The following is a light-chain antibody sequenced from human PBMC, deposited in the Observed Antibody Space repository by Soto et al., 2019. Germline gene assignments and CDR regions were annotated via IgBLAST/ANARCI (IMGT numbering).Light chain of an antibody. CDR1: QSVNRSY. V-gene: IGKV3-20*01. J-gene: IGKJ5*01. CDR2: GAS. Sequence: EIVLTQSPGTLSLSPGERATLSCRASQSVNRSYLVWYQQRPGQAPRLLIYGASSRATGIPDRFSGSASGASFTLTITRPDPEDVSVYYCQQFGSSPITFGQGTRLEIK. CDR3: QQFGSSPIT.